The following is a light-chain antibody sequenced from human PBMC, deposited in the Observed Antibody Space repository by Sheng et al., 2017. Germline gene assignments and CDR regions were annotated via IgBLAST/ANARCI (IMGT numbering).Light chain of an antibody. CDR1: TLNLKV. CDR3: QVRDGGGHHVV. J-gene: IGLJ2*01. CDR2: TDS. V-gene: IGLV3-21*02. Sequence: FVLTQPPSVSVAPGQTASITCGETTLNLKVRIGTNRGQARPLCWSCITDSERPSGIPERFSGANSGNTATLTVSRVEAGDEADYYCQVRDGGGHHVVFGGGTKLTVL.